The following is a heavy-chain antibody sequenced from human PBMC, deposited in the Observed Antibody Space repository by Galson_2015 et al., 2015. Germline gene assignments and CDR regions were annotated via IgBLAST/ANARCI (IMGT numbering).Heavy chain of an antibody. CDR1: GYSFTSYW. CDR3: ARHDRLAAAGKEDYYYYYMGV. V-gene: IGHV5-51*01. J-gene: IGHJ6*03. D-gene: IGHD6-13*01. Sequence: QSGAEVKKPGESLKISCKGSGYSFTSYWIGWVRQMPGKGLEWMGIIYPGDSDTRYSPSFQGQVTISADKSISTAYLQWSSLKASDTAMYYCARHDRLAAAGKEDYYYYYMGVWGKGTTVTVSS. CDR2: IYPGDSDT.